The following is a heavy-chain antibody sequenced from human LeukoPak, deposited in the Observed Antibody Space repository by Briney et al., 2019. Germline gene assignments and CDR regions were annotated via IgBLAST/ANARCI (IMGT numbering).Heavy chain of an antibody. D-gene: IGHD2-15*01. CDR2: ICGGGGTT. CDR3: AKDRFCSGAGCSDAFDI. J-gene: IGHJ3*02. Sequence: GGSLRLSCAAPGVTFSSYATSWGCQAPGKGLERVSYICGGGGTTYYTDSVKGRFTISRDNSKSTLYLQMNSLRAEDTAIYYCAKDRFCSGAGCSDAFDIWGQGTMVTVSS. CDR1: GVTFSSYA. V-gene: IGHV3-23*01.